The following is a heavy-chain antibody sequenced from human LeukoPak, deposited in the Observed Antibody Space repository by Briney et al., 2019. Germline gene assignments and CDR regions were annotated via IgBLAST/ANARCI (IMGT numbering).Heavy chain of an antibody. J-gene: IGHJ4*02. V-gene: IGHV3-9*01. CDR2: ISWNSGSI. CDR1: GFTFDDYA. D-gene: IGHD3-10*01. CDR3: AKDIGPYYYGSGSRGYFDY. Sequence: GGSLRLSCAASGFTFDDYAMHWVRQAPGKGLEWVSGISWNSGSIGYADSVKRRFTISRDNAKNSLYLQMNSLRAEDTALYYCAKDIGPYYYGSGSRGYFDYWGQGTLVTVSS.